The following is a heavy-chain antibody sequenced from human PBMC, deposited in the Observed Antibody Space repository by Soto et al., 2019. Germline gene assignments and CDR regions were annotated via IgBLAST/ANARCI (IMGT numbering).Heavy chain of an antibody. CDR3: GREPGRLWLRYAFDI. CDR2: ISSSSSYI. J-gene: IGHJ3*02. D-gene: IGHD5-18*01. CDR1: GFTFSSYS. V-gene: IGHV3-21*01. Sequence: EVQLVESGGGLVKPGGSLRLSCAASGFTFSSYSMNWVRQAPGKGLEWVSSISSSSSYIYYADSVKGRFTISRDNAKNSLYLEMNSLRAEDTAVYYWGREPGRLWLRYAFDIWGQGTMVTVSS.